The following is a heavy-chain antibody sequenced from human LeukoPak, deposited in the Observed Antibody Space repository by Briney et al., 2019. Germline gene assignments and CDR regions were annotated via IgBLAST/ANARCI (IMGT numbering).Heavy chain of an antibody. CDR2: ISSSSSYI. V-gene: IGHV3-21*01. D-gene: IGHD3-10*01. J-gene: IGHJ4*02. CDR3: ARGLSTWFGESTHDY. Sequence: GGSLRLSCAASGFTFSSYSMNWVRQAPGKGLEWVSSISSSSSYIYYADSVKGRFTISRDNAKNSLYLQMNSLRVEDTAVYYCARGLSTWFGESTHDYWGQGTLVTVSS. CDR1: GFTFSSYS.